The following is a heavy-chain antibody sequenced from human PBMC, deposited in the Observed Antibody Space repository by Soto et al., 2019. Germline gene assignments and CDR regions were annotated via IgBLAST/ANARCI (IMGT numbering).Heavy chain of an antibody. J-gene: IGHJ5*02. CDR1: GYTFTGYY. Sequence: ASVKVSCKASGYTFTGYYMHWVRQAPGQGLEWMGWINPNSGGTNYAQKFQGRVTMTRDTSISTAYMELSRLRSDDTAVYYCAKWPHSSGYYPMDTWGQGTLVTVSS. V-gene: IGHV1-2*02. CDR3: AKWPHSSGYYPMDT. CDR2: INPNSGGT. D-gene: IGHD3-22*01.